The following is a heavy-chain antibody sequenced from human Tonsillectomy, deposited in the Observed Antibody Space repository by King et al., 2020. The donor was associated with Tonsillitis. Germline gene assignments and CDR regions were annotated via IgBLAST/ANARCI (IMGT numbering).Heavy chain of an antibody. CDR2: IFYSGST. J-gene: IGHJ4*02. CDR1: GGSISSYF. V-gene: IGHV4-59*01. Sequence: VQLQESGPGLVKPSETLSLTCTVSGGSISSYFWSWIRQPPGKGLEWIGYIFYSGSTNYNPSLKSRVTISVDTSKNQFSLKLSSVTAADPAVYYCARDSREMALDYWGQGTLVTVSS. CDR3: ARDSREMALDY. D-gene: IGHD5-24*01.